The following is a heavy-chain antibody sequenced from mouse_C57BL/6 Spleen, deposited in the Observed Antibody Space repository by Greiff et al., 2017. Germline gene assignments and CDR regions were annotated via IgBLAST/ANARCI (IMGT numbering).Heavy chain of an antibody. CDR3: ARPPIYYDYDGYFDV. CDR1: GYTFTSYW. D-gene: IGHD2-4*01. Sequence: VQLKQPGAELVKPGASVKLSCKASGYTFTSYWMHWVKQRPGQGLEWIGMIHPNSGSTNYNEKFKSKTKLTVDKSSSTAYMQLSSLTSEDSAVYYCARPPIYYDYDGYFDVWGTGTTVTVSS. J-gene: IGHJ1*03. V-gene: IGHV1-64*01. CDR2: IHPNSGST.